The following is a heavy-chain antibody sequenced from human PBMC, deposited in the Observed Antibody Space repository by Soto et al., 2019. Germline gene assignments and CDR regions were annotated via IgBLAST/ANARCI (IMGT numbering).Heavy chain of an antibody. D-gene: IGHD2-15*01. CDR3: ARDTARLGYCSCGICYPRNYYYYDGMGV. Sequence: ASVKVSCKASGYTFTSYGISWVRQAPGQGLEWMGWISAYNGNTHYAQKLQGRVTMTTDACTSTAYMELRSLRSDDPAVYYCARDTARLGYCSCGICYPRNYYYYDGMGVWG. J-gene: IGHJ6*02. CDR1: GYTFTSYG. V-gene: IGHV1-18*01. CDR2: ISAYNGNT.